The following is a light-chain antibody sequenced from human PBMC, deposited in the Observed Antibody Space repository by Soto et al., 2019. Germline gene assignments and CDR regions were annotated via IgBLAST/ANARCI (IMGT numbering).Light chain of an antibody. CDR3: AAWDDSLNGVV. Sequence: QSVVTQPPSASGTPGQRVTISCSGSSSNIGSNTVHWYQQLPGTAPKLLIYSTNQRPSGVPDRFSGSKSGTSASLAISGLQSEDEADYYCAAWDDSLNGVVFGGGTKLTVL. CDR2: STN. V-gene: IGLV1-44*01. CDR1: SSNIGSNT. J-gene: IGLJ2*01.